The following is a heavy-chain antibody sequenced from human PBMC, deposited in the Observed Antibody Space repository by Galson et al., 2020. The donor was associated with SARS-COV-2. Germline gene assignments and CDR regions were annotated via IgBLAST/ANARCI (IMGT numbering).Heavy chain of an antibody. CDR1: RYTPKELS. CDR2: LDPEEGET. Sequence: GSVKVSCEDSRYTPKELSMNRMRQARGKGVKWRGGLDPEEGETIDEQKFQGRVTMTEDTSTDTAYMELSSLRSEDTAVYYCATAPPFIAAAGTWFDPWGQGTLVTVSS. D-gene: IGHD6-13*01. CDR3: ATAPPFIAAAGTWFDP. J-gene: IGHJ5*02. V-gene: IGHV1-24*01.